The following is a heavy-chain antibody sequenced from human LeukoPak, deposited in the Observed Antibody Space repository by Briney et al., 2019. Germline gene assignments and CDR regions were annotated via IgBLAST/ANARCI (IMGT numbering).Heavy chain of an antibody. CDR1: GYSFTSYW. Sequence: GESLKISCKGSGYSFTSYWIGWVRQMPGKGLEWMGIIYPGDSDTRYSPSFQGQVTISADKSISTAYLQWSSLEASDTAMYYCARTYYYGSGSYPLGYWGQGTLVTVSS. V-gene: IGHV5-51*01. CDR3: ARTYYYGSGSYPLGY. D-gene: IGHD3-10*01. CDR2: IYPGDSDT. J-gene: IGHJ4*02.